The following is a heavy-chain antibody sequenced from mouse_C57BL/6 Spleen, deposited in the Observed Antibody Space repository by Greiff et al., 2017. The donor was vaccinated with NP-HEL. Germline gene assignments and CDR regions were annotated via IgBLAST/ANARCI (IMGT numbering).Heavy chain of an antibody. CDR3: AVNLLLRRSDY. CDR2: IYPGDGDT. J-gene: IGHJ2*01. V-gene: IGHV1-80*01. D-gene: IGHD1-1*01. CDR1: GYAFSSYW. Sequence: QVQLQQSGAELVKPGASVKISCKASGYAFSSYWMNWVKQRPGKGLEWIGQIYPGDGDTNYNGKFKGKATLTADKSSSTAYMQLSSLTSEDSAVYFCAVNLLLRRSDYWGQGTTLTVSS.